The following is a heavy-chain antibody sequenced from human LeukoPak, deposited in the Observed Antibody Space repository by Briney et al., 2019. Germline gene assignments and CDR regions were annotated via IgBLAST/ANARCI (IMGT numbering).Heavy chain of an antibody. D-gene: IGHD1-26*01. V-gene: IGHV3-21*01. Sequence: GGSLRLSCAAFGFTFSSYSMNWVRQAPGKGLEWVSSISSSSSYIYYADSVKGRFTISRDNAKNSLYLQMNSLRAEDTAVYYCARDSGSYPFDYWGQGTLVTVSS. J-gene: IGHJ4*02. CDR2: ISSSSSYI. CDR1: GFTFSSYS. CDR3: ARDSGSYPFDY.